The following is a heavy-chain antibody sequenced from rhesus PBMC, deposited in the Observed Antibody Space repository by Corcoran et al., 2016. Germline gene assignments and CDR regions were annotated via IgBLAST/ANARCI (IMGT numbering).Heavy chain of an antibody. V-gene: IGHV4S7*01. Sequence: QVQLQESGPGLVKPSETLSLTYAVSGGSIGDVFHCHLIRHPPRWGLEWIGNIFGGSGSTTYNPSLESRVTISKDTSKNQFSLKLNSVTAADTAVYYCALGMPFEFWGQGALVIVSS. CDR3: ALGMPFEF. CDR1: GGSIGDVFH. J-gene: IGHJ1*01. CDR2: IFGGSGST. D-gene: IGHD2-2*01.